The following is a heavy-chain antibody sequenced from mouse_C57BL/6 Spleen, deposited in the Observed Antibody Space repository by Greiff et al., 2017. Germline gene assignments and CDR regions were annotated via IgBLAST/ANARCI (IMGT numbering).Heavy chain of an antibody. Sequence: QVQLQQSGAELVRPGASVTLSCKASGYTFTDYEMHWVKQTPVHGLEWIGAIDPETGGTAYNQKFKGKAILTADKSSSTAYMELRSLTSEDSAVYYRTRGITTVVARFDYWGQGTTLTVSS. J-gene: IGHJ2*01. CDR3: TRGITTVVARFDY. CDR1: GYTFTDYE. CDR2: IDPETGGT. D-gene: IGHD1-1*01. V-gene: IGHV1-15*01.